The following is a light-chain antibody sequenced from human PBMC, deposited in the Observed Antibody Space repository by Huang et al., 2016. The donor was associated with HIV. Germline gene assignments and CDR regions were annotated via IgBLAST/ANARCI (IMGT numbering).Light chain of an antibody. V-gene: IGKV1-39*01. CDR2: AAS. J-gene: IGKJ2*01. CDR3: QQSYSAPLYT. CDR1: QNISTY. Sequence: DIQMTQSPSSLSASVGDRVTITCRASQNISTYLHWYHQKPGKAPKLLIYAASTLQSGVPSRFSGSVSGTDFTLTISSLQSEDLGTYFCQQSYSAPLYTFGQGTKLEI.